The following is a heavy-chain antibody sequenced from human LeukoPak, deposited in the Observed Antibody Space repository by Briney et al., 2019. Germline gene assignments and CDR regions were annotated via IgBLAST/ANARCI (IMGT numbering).Heavy chain of an antibody. D-gene: IGHD1-1*01. V-gene: IGHV4-39*07. CDR1: GGSISSSSYY. CDR2: IYYSGST. J-gene: IGHJ4*02. Sequence: PSETLSLTCTVSGGSISSSSYYWGWIRQPPGKGLEWIGSIYYSGSTNYNPSLKSRVTISVDTSKNQFSLKLSSVTAADTAVYYCARGYEGLIDYWGQGTLVTVSS. CDR3: ARGYEGLIDY.